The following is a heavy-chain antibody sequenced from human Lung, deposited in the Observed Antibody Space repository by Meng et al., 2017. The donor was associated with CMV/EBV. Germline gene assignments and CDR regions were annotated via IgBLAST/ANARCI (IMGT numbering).Heavy chain of an antibody. D-gene: IGHD1-26*01. J-gene: IGHJ3*02. CDR1: GFTFSTYA. Sequence: GGSLRLXXEASGFTFSTYAMSWVRQPPGKGLEWVSAISGGSDGGRAFYADSVKGRFTISRDNSKSTLFLQMNSLTVEDTAVYYCAKDPVVGAPHVFDIWGQGXMVTVSS. CDR2: ISGGSDGGRA. V-gene: IGHV3-23*01. CDR3: AKDPVVGAPHVFDI.